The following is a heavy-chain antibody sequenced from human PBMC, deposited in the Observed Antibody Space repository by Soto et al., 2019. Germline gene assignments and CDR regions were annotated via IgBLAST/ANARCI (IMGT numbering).Heavy chain of an antibody. CDR1: GFTFSSYG. Sequence: GESLKISCAASGFTFSSYGMHWVRQAPGKGLEWVAVIWYDGSNKYYADSVKGRFTISRDNSKNTLYLQMNSLRAEDTAVYYCAREAYCSSTSCYFDYWGQGTLVTVSS. J-gene: IGHJ4*02. V-gene: IGHV3-33*01. D-gene: IGHD2-2*01. CDR3: AREAYCSSTSCYFDY. CDR2: IWYDGSNK.